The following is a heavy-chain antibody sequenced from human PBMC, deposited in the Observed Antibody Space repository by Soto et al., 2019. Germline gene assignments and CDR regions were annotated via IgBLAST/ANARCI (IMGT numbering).Heavy chain of an antibody. Sequence: ASVKVSCKASGGTFSSYAISWVRQAPGQGLEWMGGIIPIFGTANYAQKFQGRVTITADESTSTAYMELSSLRSEDTAVYYCASRGPSGSYYSSYYGMDVWGQGTTVTVSS. CDR3: ASRGPSGSYYSSYYGMDV. CDR1: GGTFSSYA. J-gene: IGHJ6*02. CDR2: IIPIFGTA. V-gene: IGHV1-69*13. D-gene: IGHD3-10*01.